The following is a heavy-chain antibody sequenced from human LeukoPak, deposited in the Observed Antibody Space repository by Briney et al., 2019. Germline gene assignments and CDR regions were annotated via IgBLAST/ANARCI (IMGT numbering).Heavy chain of an antibody. J-gene: IGHJ3*01. CDR3: ARSGAPDPY. Sequence: GGSLRLPCAVSGFSASSHDMSWVRQAPGKGLEWVSVIYTDGSTTYGDSVKGRFTMSRDNSKNTLYLQMNSLRAEDTAVYYCARSGAPDPYWGQGTMVTVSS. D-gene: IGHD1-26*01. CDR1: GFSASSHD. V-gene: IGHV3-53*01. CDR2: IYTDGST.